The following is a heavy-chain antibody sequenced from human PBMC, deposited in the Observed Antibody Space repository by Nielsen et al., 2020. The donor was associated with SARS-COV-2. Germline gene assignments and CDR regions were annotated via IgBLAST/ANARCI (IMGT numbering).Heavy chain of an antibody. V-gene: IGHV3-33*06. D-gene: IGHD4-11*01. CDR1: GFTFSSYG. CDR3: AKDKDDYSNYGHGMDV. J-gene: IGHJ6*02. Sequence: GGSLRLSCAASGFTFSSYGMHWVRQAPGKGLEWVAVIWYDGSNKYYADSVKGRFTISRDNSKNTLYLQMNSLRAEDTAVYYCAKDKDDYSNYGHGMDVWGQGTTVIVSS. CDR2: IWYDGSNK.